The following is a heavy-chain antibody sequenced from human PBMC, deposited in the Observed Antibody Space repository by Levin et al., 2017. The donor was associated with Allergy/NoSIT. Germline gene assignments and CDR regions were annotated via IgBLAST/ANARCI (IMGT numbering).Heavy chain of an antibody. J-gene: IGHJ4*02. CDR2: IYHSGST. D-gene: IGHD6-13*01. V-gene: IGHV4-4*02. Sequence: SETLSLTCAVSGGSISSSNWWSWVRQPPGKGLEWIGEIYHSGSTNYNPSLKSRVTISVDKSKNQFSLKLSSVTAADTAVYYCARYGRIAAAGTLDYWGQGTLVTVSS. CDR3: ARYGRIAAAGTLDY. CDR1: GGSISSSNW.